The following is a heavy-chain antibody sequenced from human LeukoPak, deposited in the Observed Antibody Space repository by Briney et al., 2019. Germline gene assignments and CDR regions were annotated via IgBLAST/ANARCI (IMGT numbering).Heavy chain of an antibody. J-gene: IGHJ4*02. CDR1: GFTFSSYE. CDR2: ISSSGSTR. D-gene: IGHD2-8*01. V-gene: IGHV3-48*03. Sequence: GGSLRLSCAGSGFTFSSYEMNWVRQAPGKGLEWVSYISSSGSTRYYADSVKGRFTISRDNSKNTLYLQMNSLRAEDTAVYYCAKDPDCTSGICYTFFDYWGQGTLVTVSS. CDR3: AKDPDCTSGICYTFFDY.